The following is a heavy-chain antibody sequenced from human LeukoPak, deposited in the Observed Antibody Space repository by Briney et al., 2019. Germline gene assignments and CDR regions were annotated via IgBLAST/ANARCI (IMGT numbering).Heavy chain of an antibody. J-gene: IGHJ5*02. CDR2: INHSGST. D-gene: IGHD3-10*01. CDR3: ARTVLLWFGELFPNWFDP. V-gene: IGHV4-34*01. Sequence: KPSETLSLTCAVYGESFSGYYWSWIRQPPGKGLEWIGEINHSGSTNYNPSLKSRVTISVDTSKNQFSLKLSSVTAADTAVYYCARTVLLWFGELFPNWFDPWGQGTLVTVSS. CDR1: GESFSGYY.